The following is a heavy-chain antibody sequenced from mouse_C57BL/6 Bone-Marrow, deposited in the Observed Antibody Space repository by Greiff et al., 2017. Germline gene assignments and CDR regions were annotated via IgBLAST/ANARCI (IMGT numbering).Heavy chain of an antibody. CDR2: IDPSDSDT. CDR1: GYTFTSYW. CDR3: ARSPLPRSCAY. D-gene: IGHD6-1*01. J-gene: IGHJ3*01. Sequence: QVQLQQPGAELVRPGSSVKLSCKASGYTFTSYWMHWVKQRPIQGLEWIGNIDPSDSDTHYNQQFKDKATLTVDKASSTAYMQRSILTSEDAAVYYCARSPLPRSCAYWGQGTLGTVSA. V-gene: IGHV1-52*01.